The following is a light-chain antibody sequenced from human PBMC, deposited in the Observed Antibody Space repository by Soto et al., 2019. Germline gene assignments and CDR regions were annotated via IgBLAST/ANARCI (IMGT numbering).Light chain of an antibody. CDR2: GAY. V-gene: IGKV3-20*01. CDR1: QSVSSGY. Sequence: EIVLTQSPGTLSLSPGERATLSCRASQSVSSGYLAWYQQKAGQAPRLLIYGAYNTAAGIPDRFSGSGSGPEFTVTISRLESEDVAVYYCQQYGSSPPTFGQGTKVEIK. J-gene: IGKJ1*01. CDR3: QQYGSSPPT.